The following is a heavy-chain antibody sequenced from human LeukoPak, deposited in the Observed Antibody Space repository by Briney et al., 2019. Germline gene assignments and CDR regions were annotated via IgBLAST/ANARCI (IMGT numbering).Heavy chain of an antibody. CDR2: ISVSSIYI. CDR3: ARDPRYVVGARGFNY. J-gene: IGHJ4*02. V-gene: IGHV3-21*01. Sequence: KPGGSLRLSCAPSGVTFMSHSMNCVRQALRKGLWCVSAISVSSIYIYYAESVKGRFTISRDNAKSSLYLQMTSLRAEETAVYYCARDPRYVVGARGFNYWGQGTLVTVSS. CDR1: GVTFMSHS. D-gene: IGHD1-26*01.